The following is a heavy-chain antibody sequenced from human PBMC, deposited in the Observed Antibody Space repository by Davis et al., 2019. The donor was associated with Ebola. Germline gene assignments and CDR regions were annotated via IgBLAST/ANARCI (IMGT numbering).Heavy chain of an antibody. D-gene: IGHD4-11*01. CDR1: GGSISSGGYY. J-gene: IGHJ4*02. V-gene: IGHV4-61*08. CDR2: INHSGST. CDR3: ARTPQYSSYGSYFDY. Sequence: SETLSLTCTVFGGSISSGGYYWSWIRQPPGKGLEWIGEINHSGSTNYNPSLKSRVTISRDTSENQFSLTVNSVTAADTAMYYCARTPQYSSYGSYFDYWGQGALVTVSS.